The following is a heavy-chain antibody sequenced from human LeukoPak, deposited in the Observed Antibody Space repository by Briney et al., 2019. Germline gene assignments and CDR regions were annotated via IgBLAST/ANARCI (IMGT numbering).Heavy chain of an antibody. CDR3: ARDLMPYYYDSSGYRHQRNWFDP. CDR1: GGSISSGSYY. D-gene: IGHD3-22*01. J-gene: IGHJ5*02. CDR2: IYYSGST. V-gene: IGHV4-39*07. Sequence: PSQTLSLTCTVSGGSISSGSYYWSWIRQPPGKGLEWIGSIYYSGSTYYNPSLKSRVTISVDTSKNQFSLKLSSVTAADTAVYYCARDLMPYYYDSSGYRHQRNWFDPWGQGTLVTVSS.